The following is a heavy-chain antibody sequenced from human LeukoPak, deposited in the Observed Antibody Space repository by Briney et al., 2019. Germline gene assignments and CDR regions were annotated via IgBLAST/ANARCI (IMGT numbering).Heavy chain of an antibody. CDR1: GFTFSSYG. CDR3: ARESCSSTSCYLYY. Sequence: PGGSLRLSCAASGFTFSSYGMHWVRQAPGKGLEWVAVIWYDGSNKYYADSVKGRFTISRDNSKNTLYLQMNSLRAEDTAVYYCARESCSSTSCYLYYWGQGTLVTVSS. J-gene: IGHJ4*02. D-gene: IGHD2-2*01. V-gene: IGHV3-33*01. CDR2: IWYDGSNK.